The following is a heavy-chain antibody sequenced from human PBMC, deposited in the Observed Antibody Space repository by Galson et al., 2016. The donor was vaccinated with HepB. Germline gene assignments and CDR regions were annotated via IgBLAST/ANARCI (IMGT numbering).Heavy chain of an antibody. CDR2: FIPVVGTT. V-gene: IGHV1-69*13. CDR3: ASPLEMATINPFDY. J-gene: IGHJ4*02. CDR1: GGTFSSYA. D-gene: IGHD5-24*01. Sequence: SVKVSCKASGGTFSSYAINWVRQAPGQGLEWVGGFIPVVGTTSYAQKFRGRVTITADESTSTAYMELGRLRSDDTAVYYCASPLEMATINPFDYWGQGTLVTGSS.